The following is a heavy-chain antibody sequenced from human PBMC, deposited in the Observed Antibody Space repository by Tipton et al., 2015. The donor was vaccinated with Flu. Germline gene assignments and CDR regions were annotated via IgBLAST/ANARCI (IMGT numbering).Heavy chain of an antibody. V-gene: IGHV4-39*07. CDR2: VFHSGLT. Sequence: TLSLTCTASGGSINSTTYYWGWVRQPPGKGLEWIATVFHSGLTYYNPSLKSRVSVSIDTSKNQFSLRMNSVTAADSAVYYCARGGGSPSYWGQGTLVTVSS. D-gene: IGHD2-15*01. CDR1: GGSINSTTYY. CDR3: ARGGGSPSY. J-gene: IGHJ4*02.